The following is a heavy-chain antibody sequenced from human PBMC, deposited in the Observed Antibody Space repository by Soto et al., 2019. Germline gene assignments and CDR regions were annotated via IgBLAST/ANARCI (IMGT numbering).Heavy chain of an antibody. D-gene: IGHD3-10*01. CDR3: ARSITMVRGVIDLYYYYGMDV. J-gene: IGHJ6*02. Sequence: SETLSLTCTVSGGCISSSSYYWGWIRQPPGKGLEWIGSIYYSGSTYYNPSLKSRVTISVDTSKNQFSLKLSSVTAADTAVYYCARSITMVRGVIDLYYYYGMDVWGQGTTVTVSS. CDR1: GGCISSSSYY. CDR2: IYYSGST. V-gene: IGHV4-39*01.